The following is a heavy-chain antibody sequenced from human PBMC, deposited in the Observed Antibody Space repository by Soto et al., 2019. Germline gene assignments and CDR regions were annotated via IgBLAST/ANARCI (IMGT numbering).Heavy chain of an antibody. J-gene: IGHJ6*02. Sequence: TSETLSLTCTVSGGSTSSYYWSWIRQPPGKGLEWIGYIYYSGSTNYNPSLKSRVTISVDTSKNQFSLKLSSVTAADTAVYYCARGSNQFYYYYYGMDVWGQGTTVTVSS. CDR3: ARGSNQFYYYYYGMDV. CDR1: GGSTSSYY. V-gene: IGHV4-59*01. CDR2: IYYSGST. D-gene: IGHD1-26*01.